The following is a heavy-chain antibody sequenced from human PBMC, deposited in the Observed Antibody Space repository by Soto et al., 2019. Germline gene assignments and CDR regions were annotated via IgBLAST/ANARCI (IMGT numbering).Heavy chain of an antibody. CDR3: ARPTPHYDSSHTVGY. D-gene: IGHD3-22*01. J-gene: IGHJ4*02. Sequence: EVQLVESGGGLVQPGGSLRLSCAASGFTFNIYSMNWVRQAPGKGLEWVSYISSRSSTIYYADSVKGRFTISRDNAKNSLYLQMNSLRDEDTAVYYCARPTPHYDSSHTVGYWGQGTLVTVSS. V-gene: IGHV3-48*02. CDR1: GFTFNIYS. CDR2: ISSRSSTI.